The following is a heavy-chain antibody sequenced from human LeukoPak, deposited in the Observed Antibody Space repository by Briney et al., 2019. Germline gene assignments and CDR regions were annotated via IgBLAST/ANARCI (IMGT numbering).Heavy chain of an antibody. CDR1: GYTFTGYY. Sequence: ASAKVSCKASGYTFTGYYMHWVRQAPGQGLEWMGWINPNSGGTNYAQKFQGWVTMTRDTSISTAYMELSRLRSDDTAVYYCASGIAAAGIGGTDYYGMDVWGQGTTVTVSS. V-gene: IGHV1-2*04. CDR2: INPNSGGT. J-gene: IGHJ6*02. D-gene: IGHD6-13*01. CDR3: ASGIAAAGIGGTDYYGMDV.